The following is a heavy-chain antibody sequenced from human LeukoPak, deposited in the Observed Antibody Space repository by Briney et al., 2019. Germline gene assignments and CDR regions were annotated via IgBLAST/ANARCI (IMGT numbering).Heavy chain of an antibody. J-gene: IGHJ3*02. CDR3: ARDTVVVPAALWAFDI. D-gene: IGHD2-2*01. CDR2: IIPIFGTA. Sequence: ASVKVSCKASGGTFSSYAISWVRQAPGQGLEWMGGIIPIFGTANYAQKFQGRVTITADESTSTAYMELSSLRSEDTAVYYCARDTVVVPAALWAFDIWGQGTMVTVSS. CDR1: GGTFSSYA. V-gene: IGHV1-69*13.